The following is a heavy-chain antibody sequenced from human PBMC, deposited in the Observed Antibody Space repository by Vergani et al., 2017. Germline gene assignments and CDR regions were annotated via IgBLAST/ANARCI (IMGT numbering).Heavy chain of an antibody. Sequence: EVQLVESGGGLVPPGRSLRLSCAASGFSFCDSAMTWFRQAPGKGLEWVAFIRNKAYGGTTEYAASVKGRFTISRDDSKRLAYLQLSGLKTEDTAVYFCSRGRGYSFGYSDYWGQGTLGTVSS. J-gene: IGHJ4*02. CDR1: GFSFCDSA. CDR2: IRNKAYGGTT. D-gene: IGHD5-18*01. CDR3: SRGRGYSFGYSDY. V-gene: IGHV3-49*03.